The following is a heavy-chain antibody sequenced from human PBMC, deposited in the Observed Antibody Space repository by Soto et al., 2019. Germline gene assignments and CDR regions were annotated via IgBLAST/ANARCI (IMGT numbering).Heavy chain of an antibody. J-gene: IGHJ5*02. CDR2: XYXXXXX. CDR3: ARDWGPYWFDP. CDR1: GGTITSGRSS. D-gene: IGHD3-16*01. V-gene: IGHV4-61*01. Sequence: SETLSLTCSVSGGTITSGRSSWNWIRQPPGKXMEXXGXXYXXXXXKXXPPLKSRVTLSQDTSKNQFSPKMNSVTPSDTAVYYCARDWGPYWFDPWGQGILVTASS.